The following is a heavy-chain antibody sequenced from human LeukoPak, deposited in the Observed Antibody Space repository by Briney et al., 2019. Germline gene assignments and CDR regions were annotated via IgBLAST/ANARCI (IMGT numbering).Heavy chain of an antibody. Sequence: PGGSLRLSCAASGFTSSSSAMNWVRQAPGKGLEWVSASGTDGDTYYAASVKGRFTISRDNSKNTLYLQMTSLRAEDTAIYYCAKKTPGTHPFDYWGQGTLVTVSP. J-gene: IGHJ4*02. CDR1: GFTSSSSA. V-gene: IGHV3-23*01. D-gene: IGHD6-13*01. CDR3: AKKTPGTHPFDY. CDR2: SGTDGDT.